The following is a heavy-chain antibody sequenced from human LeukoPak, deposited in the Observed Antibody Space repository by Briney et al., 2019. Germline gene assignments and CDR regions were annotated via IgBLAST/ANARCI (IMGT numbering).Heavy chain of an antibody. Sequence: PSETLSLTCTVSGGSISSYYWSWIRQPPGKGLEWIGYIYYSGSTNYNPSLKSRVTISVDTSKNQFSLKLSSVTAADTAVYYCARQHSSGWTPYYSDYWGQGTLVTVSS. CDR3: ARQHSSGWTPYYSDY. CDR2: IYYSGST. V-gene: IGHV4-59*01. D-gene: IGHD6-19*01. CDR1: GGSISSYY. J-gene: IGHJ4*02.